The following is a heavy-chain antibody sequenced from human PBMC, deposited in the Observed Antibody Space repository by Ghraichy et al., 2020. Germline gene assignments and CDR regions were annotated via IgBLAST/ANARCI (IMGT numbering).Heavy chain of an antibody. CDR3: ARESTIFGAPPFDI. J-gene: IGHJ3*02. V-gene: IGHV4-39*07. CDR2: IYDSGST. D-gene: IGHD3-3*01. Sequence: SETLSLTCTVSGGPISSSSYYWGWIRQPPGKGLEWIGSIYDSGSTYYNPSLKSRVTISVDTSKNQFSRKLSYVTAADTAVYYCARESTIFGAPPFDIWGQGTMVTVST. CDR1: GGPISSSSYY.